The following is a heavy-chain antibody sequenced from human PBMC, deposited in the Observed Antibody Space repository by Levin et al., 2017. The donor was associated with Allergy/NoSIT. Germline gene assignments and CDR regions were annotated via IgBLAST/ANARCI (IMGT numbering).Heavy chain of an antibody. Sequence: GESLKISFAASGFTFSRFWMHWVRQAPGKGLVWVSHINSDGTNTNYADSVKGRFTISRDNTENTLYLQMDSLRAEDTSVYFCARGGCSSTSCLDNWGQGTLVTVSS. CDR3: ARGGCSSTSCLDN. CDR1: GFTFSRFW. V-gene: IGHV3-74*01. J-gene: IGHJ4*02. CDR2: INSDGTNT. D-gene: IGHD2-2*01.